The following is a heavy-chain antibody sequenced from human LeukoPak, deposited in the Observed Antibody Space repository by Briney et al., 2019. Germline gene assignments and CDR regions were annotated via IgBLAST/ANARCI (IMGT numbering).Heavy chain of an antibody. CDR3: AANVVGATTDWFDP. Sequence: SGTLSLTCAVSGGSISSSNWWSWVRQPPGKGLEWIGEIYHSGSTNYNPSLKSRVTISVDKFKNQFSLKLSSVTAADTAVYYCAANVVGATTDWFDPWGQGTLVTVSS. V-gene: IGHV4-4*02. J-gene: IGHJ5*02. D-gene: IGHD1-26*01. CDR1: GGSISSSNW. CDR2: IYHSGST.